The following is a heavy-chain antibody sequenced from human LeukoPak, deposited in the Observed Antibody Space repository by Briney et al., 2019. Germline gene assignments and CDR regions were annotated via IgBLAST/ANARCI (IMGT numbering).Heavy chain of an antibody. V-gene: IGHV1-2*06. CDR2: INPNSGGT. J-gene: IGHJ5*02. D-gene: IGHD2-2*01. CDR3: ARVPAAANWFDP. Sequence: ASVKVSCKASGYTFTGYYMHWVRQAPGQGLEWMGRINPNSGGTNYAQKFQGRVTMTRDTSISTAYMELSRLRSDDTAVYYCARVPAAANWFDPWGQGTLVTVSP. CDR1: GYTFTGYY.